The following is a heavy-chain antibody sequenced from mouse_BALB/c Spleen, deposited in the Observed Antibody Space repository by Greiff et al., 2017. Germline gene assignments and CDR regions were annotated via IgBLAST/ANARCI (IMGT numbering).Heavy chain of an antibody. CDR3: ARGTMITTGYYAMDY. D-gene: IGHD2-4*01. J-gene: IGHJ4*01. V-gene: IGHV1S34*01. CDR2: ISCYNGAT. CDR1: GYSFTGYY. Sequence: LVKTGASVKISCKASGYSFTGYYMHWVKQSHGKSLEWIGYISCYNGATSYNQKFKGKATFTVDTSSSTAYMQFNSLTSEDSAVYYCARGTMITTGYYAMDYWGQGTSVTVSS.